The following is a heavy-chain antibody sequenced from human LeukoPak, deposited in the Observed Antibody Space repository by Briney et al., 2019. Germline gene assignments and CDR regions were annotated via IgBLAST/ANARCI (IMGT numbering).Heavy chain of an antibody. D-gene: IGHD3-10*01. Sequence: PGGSLRLSCAASGFTFSNYPMHWVRQAPGKGLEWVAVISYDGSNKYYADSVKGRFTISRDNSKNTLYLQMNSLRAEDTAVYYCAKGLSYYGSGPAQSVFDYWGQGTLVTVSS. J-gene: IGHJ4*02. V-gene: IGHV3-30-3*01. CDR3: AKGLSYYGSGPAQSVFDY. CDR1: GFTFSNYP. CDR2: ISYDGSNK.